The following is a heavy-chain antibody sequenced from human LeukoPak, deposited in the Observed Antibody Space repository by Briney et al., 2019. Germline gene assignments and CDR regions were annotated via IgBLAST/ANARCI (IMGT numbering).Heavy chain of an antibody. Sequence: GRSLRLSCAASGFTFSSYGMHWVRQAPGKGLEWVAVIWYDGSNKHYADSVKGRFTISRDNSKNTLYLQMNSLRAEDTAVYYCARPAGIAVAGTDAFDIWGQGTMVTVPS. V-gene: IGHV3-33*01. CDR1: GFTFSSYG. D-gene: IGHD6-19*01. CDR3: ARPAGIAVAGTDAFDI. CDR2: IWYDGSNK. J-gene: IGHJ3*02.